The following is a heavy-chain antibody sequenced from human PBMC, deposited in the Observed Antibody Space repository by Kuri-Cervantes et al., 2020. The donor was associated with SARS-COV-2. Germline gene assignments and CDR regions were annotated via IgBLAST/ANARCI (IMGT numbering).Heavy chain of an antibody. Sequence: GESLKISCAASGFTFSSYWMSWVRQAPGKGPEWVANIKQDGSEKYYVDSVKGRFTISRDNAKNSLYLQMNSLRAEDTAVYYCARDDHDWGEGGAFDIWGQGTMVTVSS. CDR3: ARDDHDWGEGGAFDI. J-gene: IGHJ3*02. CDR2: IKQDGSEK. V-gene: IGHV3-7*01. D-gene: IGHD7-27*01. CDR1: GFTFSSYW.